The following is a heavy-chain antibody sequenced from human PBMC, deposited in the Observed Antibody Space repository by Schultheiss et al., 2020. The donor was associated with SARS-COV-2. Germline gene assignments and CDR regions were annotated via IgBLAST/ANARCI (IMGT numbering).Heavy chain of an antibody. J-gene: IGHJ5*02. CDR3: ARVKEDYDFWSGPGGWFDP. V-gene: IGHV4-31*03. D-gene: IGHD3-3*01. Sequence: SQTLSLTCTVSGGSISSGGYYWSWIRQHPGKGLDWIGEIDHRGNTNYNPSLKSRVTISVDTSKNQFSLKLSSVTAADTAVYYCARVKEDYDFWSGPGGWFDPWGQGTLVTVSS. CDR1: GGSISSGGYY. CDR2: IDHRGNT.